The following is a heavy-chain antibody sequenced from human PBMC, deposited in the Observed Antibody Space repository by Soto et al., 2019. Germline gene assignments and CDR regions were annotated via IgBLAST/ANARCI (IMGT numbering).Heavy chain of an antibody. CDR3: ARRHPPDSFDY. CDR2: INHSGST. V-gene: IGHV4-34*01. J-gene: IGHJ4*02. CDR1: GGSFSGYY. Sequence: SETLSLTCAVYGGSFSGYYWSWIRQPPGKGLEWIGEINHSGSTNYNPSLKSRVTISVDTSKNQFSLKLSSVTAADTAVYCCARRHPPDSFDYSGPGPLVTVSP.